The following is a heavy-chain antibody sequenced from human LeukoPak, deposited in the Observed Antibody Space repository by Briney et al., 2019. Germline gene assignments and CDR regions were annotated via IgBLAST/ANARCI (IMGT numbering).Heavy chain of an antibody. J-gene: IGHJ4*02. CDR1: GFTFSGYW. CDR3: ARVRGSYCLDF. Sequence: GGSLRLSCAASGFTFSGYWLTWVRQAPGKGLEWVATIKQDGSEKYYVDSVKGRFTISRDNAKNSLYLQMNSLRAEDTAVDHCARVRGSYCLDFWGQGSLVTVSS. D-gene: IGHD1-26*01. CDR2: IKQDGSEK. V-gene: IGHV3-7*01.